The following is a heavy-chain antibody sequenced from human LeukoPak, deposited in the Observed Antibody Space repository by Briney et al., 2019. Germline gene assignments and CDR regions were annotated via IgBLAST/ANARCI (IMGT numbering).Heavy chain of an antibody. D-gene: IGHD3-16*01. J-gene: IGHJ5*02. CDR3: ARDNGYVKPWFDP. CDR2: ISSSGSTI. CDR1: GVSVGSGDYF. Sequence: NPSETLSLTCTVSGVSVGSGDYFWSWIRQPPGKGLEWVSYISSSGSTIYYADSVKGRFTISRDNAKNSLYLQMNSLRAEDTAVYYCARDNGYVKPWFDPWGQGTLVTVS. V-gene: IGHV3-11*04.